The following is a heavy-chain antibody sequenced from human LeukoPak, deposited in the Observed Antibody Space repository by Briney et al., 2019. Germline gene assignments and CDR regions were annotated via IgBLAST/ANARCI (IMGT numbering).Heavy chain of an antibody. CDR3: ASPDGRDGYNTDY. CDR2: ISSSGSTI. CDR1: GFTFSSYA. J-gene: IGHJ4*02. D-gene: IGHD5-24*01. Sequence: GGSLRLSCAASGFTFSSYAMSWVRQAPGKGLEWVSYISSSGSTIYYADSVKGRFTISRDNAKNSLYLQMNSLRAEDTAVYYCASPDGRDGYNTDYWGQGTLVTVPS. V-gene: IGHV3-48*04.